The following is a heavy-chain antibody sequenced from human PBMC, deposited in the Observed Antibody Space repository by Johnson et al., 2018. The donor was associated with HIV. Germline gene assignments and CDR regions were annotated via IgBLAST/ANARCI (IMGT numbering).Heavy chain of an antibody. CDR3: ARDQGELRRTHAFDI. D-gene: IGHD1-14*01. V-gene: IGHV3-30*04. CDR1: GFTFSSYA. J-gene: IGHJ3*02. CDR2: ISYDGSNK. Sequence: QVQLVESGGGVVQPGRSLRLSCAASGFTFSSYAMHWVRQAPGKGLELVAVISYDGSNKFYADSVKGRFTISRDNSKNTLYLQMNSLRHEDTAVYYCARDQGELRRTHAFDIWGQGTMVTVSS.